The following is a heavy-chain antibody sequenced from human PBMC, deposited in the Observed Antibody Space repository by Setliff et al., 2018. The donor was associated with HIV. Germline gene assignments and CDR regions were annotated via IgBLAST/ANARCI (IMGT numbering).Heavy chain of an antibody. Sequence: SETLSLTCTVSGASISSSSHHWAWIRQPPGKGLEYIGNIYYTGSTHHNPSLESRVATSVDTSKNQFSLKLSSVTAADTAVYYCARQGYDILTGYKFDPWGQG. V-gene: IGHV4-39*01. CDR3: ARQGYDILTGYKFDP. D-gene: IGHD3-9*01. J-gene: IGHJ5*02. CDR1: GASISSSSHH. CDR2: IYYTGST.